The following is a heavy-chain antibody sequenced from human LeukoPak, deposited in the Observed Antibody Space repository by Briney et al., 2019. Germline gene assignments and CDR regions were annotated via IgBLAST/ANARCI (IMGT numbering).Heavy chain of an antibody. J-gene: IGHJ4*02. CDR3: ARVRLGVLRYFDWLNYFDY. CDR1: GGTFSSYA. V-gene: IGHV1-69*06. CDR2: IIPIFGTA. Sequence: GSSVKVSCKASGGTFSSYAISWVRQAPGQGLEWMGGIIPIFGTANYAQKFQGRVTITADKSTSTAYMELSSLRSEDTAVYYCARVRLGVLRYFDWLNYFDYWGQGTLVTVSS. D-gene: IGHD3-9*01.